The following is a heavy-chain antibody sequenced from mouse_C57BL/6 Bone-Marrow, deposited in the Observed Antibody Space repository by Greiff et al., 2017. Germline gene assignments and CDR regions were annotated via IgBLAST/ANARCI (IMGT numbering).Heavy chain of an antibody. CDR2: IWSGGST. Sequence: QVQLKESGPGLVQPSQSLSITCTVSGFSLTSYGVHWVRQSPGKGLEWLGVIWSGGSTDYNAAFISRLSISKDNSKSQVFFKMNSLQADDTAIYYCARPFGTGWFAYWGQGTLVTVSA. J-gene: IGHJ3*01. D-gene: IGHD3-1*01. CDR3: ARPFGTGWFAY. CDR1: GFSLTSYG. V-gene: IGHV2-2*01.